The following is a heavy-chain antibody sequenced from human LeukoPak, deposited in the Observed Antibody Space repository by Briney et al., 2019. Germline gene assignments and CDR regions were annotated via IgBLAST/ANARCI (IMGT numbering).Heavy chain of an antibody. V-gene: IGHV1-2*02. CDR1: GYTLPGYY. D-gene: IGHD5-12*01. CDR3: ARARHIWLRYNWFDP. Sequence: SSVKVSCKASGYTLPGYYMHWVRQAPGQGLEWMGWINPNSGGTNYAQKFQGRVTMTRDTSISTAYMELSRLRSDDTAVYYCARARHIWLRYNWFDPWGEGTLVTVSS. CDR2: INPNSGGT. J-gene: IGHJ5*02.